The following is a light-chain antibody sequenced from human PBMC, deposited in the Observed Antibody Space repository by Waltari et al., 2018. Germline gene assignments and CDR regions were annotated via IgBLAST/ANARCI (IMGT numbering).Light chain of an antibody. V-gene: IGLV2-14*03. J-gene: IGLJ2*01. CDR2: DLT. CDR3: SAYTSTGSLK. CDR1: SDDIGAYSY. Sequence: QSALTQPASVSGSPGQSITISCTGTSDDIGAYSYFTWYHQRPGKVPKLIIYDLTERPSGVSNRFSGSKSGSTASLTVSGLQAEDEGLFYCSAYTSTGSLKFGGGTRVTVL.